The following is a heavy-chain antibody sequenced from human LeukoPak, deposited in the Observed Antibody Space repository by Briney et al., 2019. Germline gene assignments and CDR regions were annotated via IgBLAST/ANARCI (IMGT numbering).Heavy chain of an antibody. CDR2: IYHGGST. Sequence: SETLSLTCTVSRGSISSPNWWTWVRQPPGKGLEWVGEIYHGGSTNHNPSLISRLTISVDKSRNQFSLKLNSVTAADTAVYYCASRSASAPEGFDVWGQGTMVTVSS. D-gene: IGHD6-19*01. CDR1: RGSISSPNW. J-gene: IGHJ3*01. V-gene: IGHV4-4*02. CDR3: ASRSASAPEGFDV.